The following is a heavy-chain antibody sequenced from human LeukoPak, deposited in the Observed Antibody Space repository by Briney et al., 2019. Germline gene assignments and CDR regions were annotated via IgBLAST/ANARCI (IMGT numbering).Heavy chain of an antibody. V-gene: IGHV3-33*01. Sequence: GGSLRLSCAASGFTFSSYGMHWVRQAPGKGLEWVAVIWYDGSNKYYADSVKGRFTISRDNSKNTLYLQMNSLRAKDTAVYYCARDAGLYYFDYWGQGTLVTVSS. CDR3: ARDAGLYYFDY. J-gene: IGHJ4*02. CDR1: GFTFSSYG. D-gene: IGHD3/OR15-3a*01. CDR2: IWYDGSNK.